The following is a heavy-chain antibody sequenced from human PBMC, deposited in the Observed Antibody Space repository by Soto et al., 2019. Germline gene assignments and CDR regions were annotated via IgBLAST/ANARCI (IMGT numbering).Heavy chain of an antibody. D-gene: IGHD5-18*01. Sequence: QVQLVQSGAEVKKPGASVKVSCKASGYTFTSYAMHWVRQAPGQRLEWMGWINAGNGNTKYSQKFQGRVTITRDTSPSTAYMELSSLRSEDTAVYYCASLRHSPSYYYYYGMDVWGQGTTVTVSS. CDR1: GYTFTSYA. CDR2: INAGNGNT. J-gene: IGHJ6*02. V-gene: IGHV1-3*01. CDR3: ASLRHSPSYYYYYGMDV.